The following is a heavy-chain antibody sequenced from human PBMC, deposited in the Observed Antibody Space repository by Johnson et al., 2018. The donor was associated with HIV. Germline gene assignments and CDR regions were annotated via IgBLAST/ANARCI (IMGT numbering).Heavy chain of an antibody. CDR1: GFTVSSNY. CDR2: IYSGGST. V-gene: IGHV3-53*01. CDR3: ARDRAWNYEGAFDI. Sequence: VQLVESGGGLIQPGGSLRLSCAASGFTVSSNYMSWVRQAPGKGLEWVSVIYSGGSTYYADSVKGRFTISRDNSKNTLYLKMKSLRAEDTAVYYCARDRAWNYEGAFDIWGQGTMVTVSS. J-gene: IGHJ3*02. D-gene: IGHD1-7*01.